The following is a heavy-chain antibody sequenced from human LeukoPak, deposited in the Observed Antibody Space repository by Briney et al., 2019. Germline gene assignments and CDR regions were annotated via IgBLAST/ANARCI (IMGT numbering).Heavy chain of an antibody. CDR1: GFTFGSYS. D-gene: IGHD6-19*01. CDR3: ARDQGWYLDY. V-gene: IGHV3-21*01. CDR2: ISSSSSYI. J-gene: IGHJ4*02. Sequence: GGSLRLSCAASGFTFGSYSMNWVRQAPGKGLEWVSSISSSSSYIYYADSVKGRFTISRDNAKNSLYLQMNSLRAEDTAVYYCARDQGWYLDYWGQGTLVTVSS.